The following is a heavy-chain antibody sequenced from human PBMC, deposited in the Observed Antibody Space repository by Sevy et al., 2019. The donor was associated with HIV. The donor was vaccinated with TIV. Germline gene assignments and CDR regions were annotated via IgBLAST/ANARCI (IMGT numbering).Heavy chain of an antibody. CDR1: GFTFSSYD. Sequence: GGSLRLSCAASGFTFSSYDMHWVRQATGKGLEWVSAIGTAGDPYYPGSVKGRFTISRENAKNSLYLQMNSLRAGDTAVYYCARAGGYSSSWYGDYYYGMDVWGQGTTATVSS. D-gene: IGHD6-13*01. V-gene: IGHV3-13*05. CDR3: ARAGGYSSSWYGDYYYGMDV. J-gene: IGHJ6*02. CDR2: IGTAGDP.